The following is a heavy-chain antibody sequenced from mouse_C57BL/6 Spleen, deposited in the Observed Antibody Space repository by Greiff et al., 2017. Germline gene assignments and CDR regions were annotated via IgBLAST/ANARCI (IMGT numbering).Heavy chain of an antibody. CDR1: GFTFNTYA. D-gene: IGHD1-1*01. V-gene: IGHV10-3*01. Sequence: EVKVVESGGGLVQPKGSLKLSCAASGFTFNTYAMHWVRQAPGKGLEWVARIRSKSSNYATYYADSVKDRFTISRDDSQSMLYLQMNNLKTEDTAMYYCVREGYYGSSYVGAMDYWGQGTSVTVSS. CDR2: IRSKSSNYAT. J-gene: IGHJ4*01. CDR3: VREGYYGSSYVGAMDY.